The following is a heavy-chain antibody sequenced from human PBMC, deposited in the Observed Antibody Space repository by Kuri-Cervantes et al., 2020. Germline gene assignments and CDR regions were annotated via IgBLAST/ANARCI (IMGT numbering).Heavy chain of an antibody. CDR1: GGSISSYY. CDR2: IYYSGST. D-gene: IGHD3-3*01. J-gene: IGHJ5*02. Sequence: SETLSLTCTVSGGSISSYYWSWIRQPPGKGLEWIGSIYYSGSTYYNPSLKSRVTISVDTSKNQFSLKLSSVTAADTAVYYCARSAYTYYDFWSGYPVSNWFDPWGQGTLVTVSS. V-gene: IGHV4-59*05. CDR3: ARSAYTYYDFWSGYPVSNWFDP.